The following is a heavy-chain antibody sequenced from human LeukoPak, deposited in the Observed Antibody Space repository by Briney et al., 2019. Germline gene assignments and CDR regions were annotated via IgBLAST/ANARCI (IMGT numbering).Heavy chain of an antibody. Sequence: PSETLSLTCTVSGGSISSYYWSWLRQPPGKGLEWIGYIYYSGSTNYNPSLKSRVTISVDTSKNQFSLKLSSVTAADTAVYYCARGTLGVVITGFDPWGQGTLVTVSS. J-gene: IGHJ5*02. CDR2: IYYSGST. D-gene: IGHD3-3*01. CDR1: GGSISSYY. V-gene: IGHV4-59*01. CDR3: ARGTLGVVITGFDP.